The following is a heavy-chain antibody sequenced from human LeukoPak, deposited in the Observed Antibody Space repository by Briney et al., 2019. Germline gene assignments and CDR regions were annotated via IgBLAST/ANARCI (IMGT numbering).Heavy chain of an antibody. CDR2: IYYSGST. Sequence: PSETLSLTCTVSGGSISSYYWSWIRQPPGKGLEWIGYIYYSGSTNYNPSLKSRVTISVDTSKNQFSLKLSSVTAADTAVYYCARVASSSWGIYYYYYMDVWGKGTTVTVSS. CDR3: ARVASSSWGIYYYYYMDV. D-gene: IGHD6-6*01. CDR1: GGSISSYY. J-gene: IGHJ6*03. V-gene: IGHV4-59*01.